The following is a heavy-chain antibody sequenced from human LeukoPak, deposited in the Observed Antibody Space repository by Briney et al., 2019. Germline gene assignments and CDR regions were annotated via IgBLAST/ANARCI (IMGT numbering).Heavy chain of an antibody. D-gene: IGHD2-2*01. CDR2: IYYSGST. V-gene: IGHV4-39*01. CDR3: ASRYCSSTSCYYFDY. CDR1: GGSISSSSYY. J-gene: IGHJ4*02. Sequence: SETLSLTCTVSGGSISSSSYYWGWIRQPPGKGLEWIGSIYYSGSTYYNPSLKSRVTISVDTSKNQFSLKLSSVTAADTAVYYCASRYCSSTSCYYFDYWGREPWSPSPQ.